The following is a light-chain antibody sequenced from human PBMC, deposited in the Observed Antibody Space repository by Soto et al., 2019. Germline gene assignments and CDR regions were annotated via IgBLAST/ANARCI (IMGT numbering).Light chain of an antibody. Sequence: EIVMTQSPATLSVSPGERATLSCRASQSVSSNLAWYQHKPGQAPRLLIYGASTRATGIPARFSGSGSGTDFTLTISSLKSEDFAVYYCQQYNNWPPRVTFGPGTKVDIK. CDR2: GAS. V-gene: IGKV3-15*01. J-gene: IGKJ3*01. CDR1: QSVSSN. CDR3: QQYNNWPPRVT.